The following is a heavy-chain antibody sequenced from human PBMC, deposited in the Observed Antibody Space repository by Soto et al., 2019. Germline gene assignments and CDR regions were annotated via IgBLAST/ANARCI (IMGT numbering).Heavy chain of an antibody. CDR1: GDTVTKYG. J-gene: IGHJ4*02. CDR3: ASATSIAVAGKET. D-gene: IGHD6-19*01. V-gene: IGHV1-18*01. Sequence: QVQLVQSGGEVKKPGASVKVSCKASGDTVTKYGISWVRQAPGQGLEWLGWISFYNGHTNYALKFQDRITFTTDTPTNTASMEWRSLTSDDTAVYYCASATSIAVAGKETWGQGTLVTVSS. CDR2: ISFYNGHT.